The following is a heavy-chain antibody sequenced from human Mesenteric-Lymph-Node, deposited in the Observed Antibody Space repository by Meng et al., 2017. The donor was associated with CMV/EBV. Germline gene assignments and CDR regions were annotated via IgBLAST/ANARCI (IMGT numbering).Heavy chain of an antibody. Sequence: GGSFTGYYRSLIRQPPGKGVEWIGEINHSGSANYNPSLKSRVTISLDTSKNQFYLKLSSVTAADTAVYYCARGGLPYFDCLLPVDYWGQGTLVTVSS. V-gene: IGHV4-34*01. CDR3: ARGGLPYFDCLLPVDY. CDR2: INHSGSA. CDR1: GGSFTGYY. J-gene: IGHJ4*02. D-gene: IGHD3-9*01.